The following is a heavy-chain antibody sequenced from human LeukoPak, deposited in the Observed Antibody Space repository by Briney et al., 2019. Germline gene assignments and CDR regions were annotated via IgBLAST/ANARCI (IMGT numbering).Heavy chain of an antibody. V-gene: IGHV3-23*01. CDR2: ISGSGGST. J-gene: IGHJ4*02. CDR1: GFTFSSYA. Sequence: PGGSLGLSCAASGFTFSSYAMSWVRQAPGKGLEWVSAISGSGGSTYYADSVKGRFTISRDNSKNTLYLQMNSLRAEDTAVYYCAKGSRHSSGYSLGYWGQGTLVTVSS. CDR3: AKGSRHSSGYSLGY. D-gene: IGHD3-22*01.